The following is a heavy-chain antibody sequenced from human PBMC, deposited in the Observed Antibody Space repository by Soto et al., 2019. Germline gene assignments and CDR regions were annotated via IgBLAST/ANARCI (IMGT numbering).Heavy chain of an antibody. V-gene: IGHV5-51*01. Sequence: GESLKISCNGSGSSFTSHRIGWVPQTPGKGLDCMGIIYPGDSDTRYTPSFQGHVTISVDKYTTTGYPQWSSLKASGTAMCYCAKAVVGHPLDLWSQGTPLTASS. CDR1: GSSFTSHR. CDR3: AKAVVGHPLDL. CDR2: IYPGDSDT. D-gene: IGHD2-2*01. J-gene: IGHJ3*01.